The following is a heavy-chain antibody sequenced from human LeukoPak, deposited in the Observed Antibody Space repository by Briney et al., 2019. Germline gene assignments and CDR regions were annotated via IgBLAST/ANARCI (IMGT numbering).Heavy chain of an antibody. CDR1: GGSISSYY. J-gene: IGHJ2*01. CDR2: IYYSGST. D-gene: IGHD6-13*01. Sequence: SETLSLTCTVSGGSISSYYWSWIRQPPGKGLEWIGYIYYSGSTNYNPSLKSRVTMSVDTSKNQFSLKLSSVTAADTAVYYCARDFRVAAAGYNWYFDLWGRGTLVTVSS. V-gene: IGHV4-59*01. CDR3: ARDFRVAAAGYNWYFDL.